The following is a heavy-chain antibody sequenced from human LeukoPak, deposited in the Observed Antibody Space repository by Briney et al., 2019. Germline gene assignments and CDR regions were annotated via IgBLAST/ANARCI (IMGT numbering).Heavy chain of an antibody. CDR2: IQPKSGGT. Sequence: ASVKVSCTASGYTFTDYNVYWVRQAPGQGPEWMGWIQPKSGGTIYAQRFQGRVTMTRDRSISTAYMELSSLRYDDTAVYYCARGGPVITFGGVIASSYYYYYMDVWGKGTTVTISS. D-gene: IGHD3-16*02. CDR3: ARGGPVITFGGVIASSYYYYYMDV. CDR1: GYTFTDYN. J-gene: IGHJ6*03. V-gene: IGHV1-2*02.